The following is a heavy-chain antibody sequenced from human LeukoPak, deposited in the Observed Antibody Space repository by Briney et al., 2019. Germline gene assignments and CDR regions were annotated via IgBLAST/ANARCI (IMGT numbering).Heavy chain of an antibody. CDR2: INTNTGNP. D-gene: IGHD6-19*01. Sequence: GASVKVSCKASGYTFTSYAMNWVRQAPGQGLEWMGWINTNTGNPTYAQGFTGRFVFSLDTSVSTAYLQISSLKAEDTAVYYCARVGGGSAVARNWFDPWGQGTLVTVSS. CDR1: GYTFTSYA. V-gene: IGHV7-4-1*02. CDR3: ARVGGGSAVARNWFDP. J-gene: IGHJ5*02.